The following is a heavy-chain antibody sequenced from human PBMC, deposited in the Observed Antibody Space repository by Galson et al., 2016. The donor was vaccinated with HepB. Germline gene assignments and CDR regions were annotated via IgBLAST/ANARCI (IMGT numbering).Heavy chain of an antibody. V-gene: IGHV3-43*01. CDR1: GFTFGDYT. J-gene: IGHJ4*02. CDR3: AKDNPLSPGAFDY. CDR2: ITWYGGDT. Sequence: SLRLSCAASGFTFGDYTMHWVRQTPEKGLEWVSLITWYGGDTYYADSVKGRFTISRDNSKNSLYLQMNSLRTADTALYYCAKDNPLSPGAFDYWGQGTLVTVSS. D-gene: IGHD3-16*01.